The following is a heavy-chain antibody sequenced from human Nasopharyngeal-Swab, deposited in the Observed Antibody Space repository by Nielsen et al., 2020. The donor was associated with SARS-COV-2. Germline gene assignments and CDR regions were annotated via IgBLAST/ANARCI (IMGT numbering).Heavy chain of an antibody. CDR3: ARSVVGAPYNFDY. V-gene: IGHV5-51*01. CDR2: IYPGDPDT. J-gene: IGHJ4*02. CDR1: GYLFTNYW. Sequence: GESLKISCTGSGYLFTNYWIGWVPQMPGKGPGWMGIIYPGDPDTRYGPSSQGQVNLSADKSISTASLHWGSLKDSDPAMYYCARSVVGAPYNFDYWGQGTLVTVSS. D-gene: IGHD1-26*01.